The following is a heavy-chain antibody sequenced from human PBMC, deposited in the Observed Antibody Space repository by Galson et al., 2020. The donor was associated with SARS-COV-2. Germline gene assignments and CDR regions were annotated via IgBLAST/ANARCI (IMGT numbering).Heavy chain of an antibody. CDR2: INHSGST. CDR1: GGSFSGYY. D-gene: IGHD3-22*01. CDR3: ARRRSVITMIVVVTDFFDY. Sequence: SETLSLTCAVYGGSFSGYYRSWIRQPPGKGLEWIGEINHSGSTNYNPSLKSRVTISVDTSKNQFSLKLSSVTAADTAVYYCARRRSVITMIVVVTDFFDYWGQGTLVTVSS. J-gene: IGHJ4*02. V-gene: IGHV4-34*01.